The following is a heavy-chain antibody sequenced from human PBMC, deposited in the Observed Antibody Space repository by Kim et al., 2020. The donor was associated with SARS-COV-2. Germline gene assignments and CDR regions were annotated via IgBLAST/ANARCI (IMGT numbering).Heavy chain of an antibody. CDR2: ISYDGSNK. V-gene: IGHV3-30*04. CDR3: ARGYSYYYDSSGFHAFDI. Sequence: GGSLRLSCAASGFTFSSYAMHWVRQAPGKGLEWVAVISYDGSNKYYADSVKGRFTISRDNSKNTLYLQMNSLRAEDTAVYYCARGYSYYYDSSGFHAFDIWGQGTMVTVSS. CDR1: GFTFSSYA. D-gene: IGHD3-22*01. J-gene: IGHJ3*02.